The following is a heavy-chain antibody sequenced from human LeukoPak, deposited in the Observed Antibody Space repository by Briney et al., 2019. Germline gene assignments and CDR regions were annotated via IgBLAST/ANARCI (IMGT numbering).Heavy chain of an antibody. V-gene: IGHV3-23*01. Sequence: GGSLRLSCAASGLTFSSHAMSWVRQAPGKGLEWVSSLSGSGGTTYHADSVKGRFRISRDNSKNTLYLQLNSLRAEDTAVYYCAKGGSTSRVTTSRVVFGYYYYLDVWGKGTPVTVSS. D-gene: IGHD4-17*01. CDR1: GLTFSSHA. CDR3: AKGGSTSRVTTSRVVFGYYYYLDV. CDR2: LSGSGGTT. J-gene: IGHJ6*03.